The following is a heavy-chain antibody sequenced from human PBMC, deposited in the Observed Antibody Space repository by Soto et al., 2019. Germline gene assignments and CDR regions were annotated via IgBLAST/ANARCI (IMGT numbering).Heavy chain of an antibody. D-gene: IGHD3-10*01. Sequence: QVQVVQSGAEVKKPGSSVKVSCKASGGTFSSYTITWVRQAPGQGLEWLGRIIPIFGVTNYAQKFQDRLTMSADRPTTTAYRELGSLTSAGTAVYYCVRDWESTTQTWGFGDSWGQGTLVTVSS. J-gene: IGHJ4*02. CDR1: GGTFSSYT. CDR2: IIPIFGVT. CDR3: VRDWESTTQTWGFGDS. V-gene: IGHV1-69*04.